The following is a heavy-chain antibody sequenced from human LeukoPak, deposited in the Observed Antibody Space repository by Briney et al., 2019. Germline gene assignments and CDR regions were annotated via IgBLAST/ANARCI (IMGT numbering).Heavy chain of an antibody. Sequence: PSETLSLTCTVSGGSISSSSYYWGWIRQPPGKGLEWIGYIYYSGSTNYSPSLKSRVTISVDTSKNQFSLKMNSVTTADTAVYYCARHQFQLLVNDDAFDMWGQGTMVTVSS. D-gene: IGHD2-2*01. CDR2: IYYSGST. J-gene: IGHJ3*02. CDR3: ARHQFQLLVNDDAFDM. V-gene: IGHV4-61*05. CDR1: GGSISSSSYY.